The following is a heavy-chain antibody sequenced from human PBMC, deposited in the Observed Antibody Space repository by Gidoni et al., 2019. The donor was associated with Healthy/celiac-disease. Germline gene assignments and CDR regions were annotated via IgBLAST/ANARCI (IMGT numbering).Heavy chain of an antibody. CDR1: GGFISRGGYY. J-gene: IGHJ4*02. Sequence: QVQLQESGPGLVKPSQTLSLTCTVSGGFISRGGYYWSWLRQHQGKGLEWIGYIYYRGSTYSNPSLKSRVTISVDTSKNQFSLKLSSVTAADTAVYYCARGRGYSSTDRGADFDYWGQGTLVTVSS. CDR2: IYYRGST. D-gene: IGHD6-13*01. V-gene: IGHV4-31*03. CDR3: ARGRGYSSTDRGADFDY.